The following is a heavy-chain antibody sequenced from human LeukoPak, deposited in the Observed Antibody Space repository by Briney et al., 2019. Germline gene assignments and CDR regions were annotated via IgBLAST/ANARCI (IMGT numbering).Heavy chain of an antibody. CDR2: LSYDGSLK. CDR3: ATSIERSTWGSHALDF. CDR1: GFTLSVSG. V-gene: IGHV3-30*04. J-gene: IGHJ4*02. Sequence: GPSLRLSCTVSGFTLSVSGMHWVRQAPGKGLEWMAILSYDGSLKYYADSVKGRFTIYRDNSKNTLYLQMNSLRVEDTAVYYCATSIERSTWGSHALDFWGQGTLVTVSS. D-gene: IGHD3-16*01.